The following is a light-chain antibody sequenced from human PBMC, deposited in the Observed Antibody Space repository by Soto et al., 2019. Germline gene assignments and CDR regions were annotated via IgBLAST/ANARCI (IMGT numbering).Light chain of an antibody. CDR2: DAS. CDR3: QKYNNWPRT. J-gene: IGKJ1*01. V-gene: IGKV3-15*01. Sequence: VMTQSPATLSVSPGESATLSCRASQSISNNLAWYQQKPGQAPRLLMDDASTRATGIPDRFSGSGSGAEFTLTISSLQSEDLAVYYCQKYNNWPRTFGQGTKVDIK. CDR1: QSISNN.